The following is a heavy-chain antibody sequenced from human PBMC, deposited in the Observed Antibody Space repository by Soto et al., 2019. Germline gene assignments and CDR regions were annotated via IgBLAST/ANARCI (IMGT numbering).Heavy chain of an antibody. CDR1: GGTFSSYA. CDR2: IIPILGIA. CDR3: AREITIFGVVISYYFDY. Sequence: ASVKVSCKASGGTFSSYAISWVRQAPGQGLEWMGRIIPILGIANYAQKFQGRVTITADKSTSTAYMELSSLRSEDTAVYYCAREITIFGVVISYYFDYWGQGTLVTVSS. J-gene: IGHJ4*02. D-gene: IGHD3-3*01. V-gene: IGHV1-69*04.